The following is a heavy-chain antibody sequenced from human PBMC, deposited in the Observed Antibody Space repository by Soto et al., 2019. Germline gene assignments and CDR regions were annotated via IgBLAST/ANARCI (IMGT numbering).Heavy chain of an antibody. CDR2: THTSGST. D-gene: IGHD1-1*01. CDR1: GGSISSYY. Sequence: SETLSLTCTFSGGSISSYYWTWIRQPAGKGLEWIGRTHTSGSTDYNSSLRTRVTMSVDTSKNQLSLKLTSVTAADTAMYYCARGGTTSWNVLDFWGQGTLVTVSS. V-gene: IGHV4-4*07. CDR3: ARGGTTSWNVLDF. J-gene: IGHJ4*02.